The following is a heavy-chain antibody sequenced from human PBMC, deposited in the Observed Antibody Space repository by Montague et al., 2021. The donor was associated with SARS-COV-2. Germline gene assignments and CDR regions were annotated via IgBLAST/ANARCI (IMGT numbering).Heavy chain of an antibody. CDR2: ISWNSGSI. V-gene: IGHV3-9*01. CDR3: AKDMGLRTELGLDAFDI. CDR1: GFTFGDYA. Sequence: SLRLSCAASGFTFGDYAMHWVRQAPGKGLEWVSGISWNSGSIGYADSVKGRFTISRDNAKNSLYLQMNSLRAEDTALYYCAKDMGLRTELGLDAFDIWGQGTMVTVSS. D-gene: IGHD1-26*01. J-gene: IGHJ3*02.